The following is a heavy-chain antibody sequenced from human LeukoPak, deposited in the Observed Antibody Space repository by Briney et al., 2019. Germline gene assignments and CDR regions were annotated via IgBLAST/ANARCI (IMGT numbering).Heavy chain of an antibody. CDR2: ISGSGGST. CDR3: AKAVVLXAXXXXXMDV. Sequence: GGSLRLSCAASGFTFSSYAMSWVRQAPGKGLEWVSAISGSGGSTYYADSVKGRFTISRDNSKNTLYLQMNSLRAEDTAVYYCAKAVVLXAXXXXXMDVWGQGXTVTVS. J-gene: IGHJ6*02. V-gene: IGHV3-23*01. CDR1: GFTFSSYA. D-gene: IGHD2-8*01.